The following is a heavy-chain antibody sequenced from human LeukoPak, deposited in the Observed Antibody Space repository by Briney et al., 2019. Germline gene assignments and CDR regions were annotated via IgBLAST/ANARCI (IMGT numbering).Heavy chain of an antibody. V-gene: IGHV4-59*01. CDR1: GGSISSYY. Sequence: SETLSLTCTVAGGSISSYYWSWIRQPPGKGLEWIGYIYYSGSTNYNPSLKSRSTISVDTSKNQFSLKLSSVTVADTAVYYCARVLVSWFDPWGQGTLVTVSS. CDR3: ARVLVSWFDP. J-gene: IGHJ5*02. CDR2: IYYSGST. D-gene: IGHD6-6*01.